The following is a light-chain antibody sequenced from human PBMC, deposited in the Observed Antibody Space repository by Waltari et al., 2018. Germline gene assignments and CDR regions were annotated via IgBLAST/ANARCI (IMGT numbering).Light chain of an antibody. CDR3: QRNDRLPVT. Sequence: EIVLTQSPGTLSLSPGERATLSCRASQSIGRALIWYQQKPGQAPRLLIYGASTRATGIPDRFSGSGFVTDFSLTISRLEPEDFAVYYCQRNDRLPVTFGQGTKVEIK. CDR1: QSIGRA. CDR2: GAS. V-gene: IGKV3-20*01. J-gene: IGKJ1*01.